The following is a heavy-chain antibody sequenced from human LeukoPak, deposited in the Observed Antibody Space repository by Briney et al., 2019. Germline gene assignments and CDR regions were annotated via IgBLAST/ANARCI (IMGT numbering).Heavy chain of an antibody. CDR3: ARGRGVLRFLEWLTYDY. CDR1: GYTFTSYD. CDR2: MNPNSGNT. V-gene: IGHV1-8*01. D-gene: IGHD3-3*01. Sequence: ASVKVSCKASGYTFTSYDINWVRQATGQGLEWMGWMNPNSGNTGYAQKFQGRVTMTRNTSINTAYMELSSLRSEDTAVYYCARGRGVLRFLEWLTYDYWGQGTLVTVSS. J-gene: IGHJ4*02.